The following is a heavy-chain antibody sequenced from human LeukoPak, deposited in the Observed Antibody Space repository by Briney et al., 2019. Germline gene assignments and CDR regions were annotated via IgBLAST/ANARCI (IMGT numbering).Heavy chain of an antibody. D-gene: IGHD4-17*01. V-gene: IGHV3-23*01. CDR3: AKSGDYVISGEFDY. J-gene: IGHJ4*02. CDR1: GFTFSSYA. CDR2: ISGSGGST. Sequence: GGSLRLSCAASGFTFSSYAMRWVRQAPGKGLEWVSAISGSGGSTYYADSVKGRFTISRDNSKNTLYLQMNSLRAEDTAVYYCAKSGDYVISGEFDYWGQGTLVTVSS.